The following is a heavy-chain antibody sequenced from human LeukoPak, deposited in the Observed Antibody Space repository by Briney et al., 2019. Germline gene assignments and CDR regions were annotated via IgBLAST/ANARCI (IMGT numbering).Heavy chain of an antibody. V-gene: IGHV3-33*05. CDR3: AKDGYYDSSAYYYVRYFDL. Sequence: GGSLRLSCESSGFIFSHYGMDWVRQAPGKGLESVAVISYDGSDRYYDDSVKGRFTISRDNSKNTLYLQMNSLRAEDTAVYYCAKDGYYDSSAYYYVRYFDLWGRGTLVTVSS. CDR1: GFIFSHYG. D-gene: IGHD3-22*01. J-gene: IGHJ2*01. CDR2: ISYDGSDR.